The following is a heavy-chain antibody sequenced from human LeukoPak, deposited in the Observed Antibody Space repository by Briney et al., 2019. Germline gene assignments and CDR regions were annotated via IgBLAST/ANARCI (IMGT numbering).Heavy chain of an antibody. CDR3: ARDDVYSSGWPKGTDY. D-gene: IGHD6-19*01. Sequence: PGGSLRLSCAASGFTVSSNYMSWVRQAPGKGLEWVSVIYSGGSTYYADSVKGRFTISRDNSKNTLYLQMNSLRAEDTAVYYCARDDVYSSGWPKGTDYWGQGTLVTVSS. J-gene: IGHJ4*02. V-gene: IGHV3-66*02. CDR1: GFTVSSNY. CDR2: IYSGGST.